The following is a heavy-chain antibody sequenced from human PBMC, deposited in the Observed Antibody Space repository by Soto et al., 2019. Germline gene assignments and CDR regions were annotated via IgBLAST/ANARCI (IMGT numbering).Heavy chain of an antibody. D-gene: IGHD7-27*01. J-gene: IGHJ4*02. Sequence: SETLSLTCTVSGGSINNHYWSWIRQPPGQGLEWIGYIYYSGSTNYNPSLKSRVNMSVDTSKNQFSLKLSSLTAADTAIYYCARANWFFDYWGQGTLVTVSS. CDR2: IYYSGST. CDR3: ARANWFFDY. V-gene: IGHV4-59*11. CDR1: GGSINNHY.